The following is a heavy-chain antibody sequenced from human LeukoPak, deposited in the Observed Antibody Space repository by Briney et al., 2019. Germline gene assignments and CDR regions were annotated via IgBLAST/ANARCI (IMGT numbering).Heavy chain of an antibody. CDR1: GFSLTTYE. CDR3: ARDRRVGATWSVGAFDI. CDR2: ISSSGDSI. D-gene: IGHD1-26*01. J-gene: IGHJ3*02. Sequence: GGSLRLSCAASGFSLTTYEMNWVCQAPGKGLEWVSYISSSGDSIYYADSVKGRFTISRDNAKNSLSLQMNGLRAEDTAIYYCARDRRVGATWSVGAFDIWGQGTTVTVSS. V-gene: IGHV3-48*03.